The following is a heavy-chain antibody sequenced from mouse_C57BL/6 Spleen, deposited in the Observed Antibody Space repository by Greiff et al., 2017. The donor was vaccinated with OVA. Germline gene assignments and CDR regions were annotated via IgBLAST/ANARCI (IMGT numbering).Heavy chain of an antibody. Sequence: VQLQQSGAELARPGASVKMSCKASGYTFTSYTLHWVKQRPGQGLEWIGYINPSSGYTTYNQKFKDKATLTADKSSSTAYMQLSSLTSEDSAVYYCAREGVYDYDVPFAYWGQGTLVTVSA. J-gene: IGHJ3*01. D-gene: IGHD2-4*01. CDR1: GYTFTSYT. CDR2: INPSSGYT. V-gene: IGHV1-4*01. CDR3: AREGVYDYDVPFAY.